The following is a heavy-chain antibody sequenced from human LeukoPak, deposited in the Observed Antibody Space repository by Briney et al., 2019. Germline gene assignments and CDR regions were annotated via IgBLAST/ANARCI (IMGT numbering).Heavy chain of an antibody. V-gene: IGHV1-69*04. J-gene: IGHJ4*02. CDR3: ARDPSGGPLDY. D-gene: IGHD2-15*01. Sequence: GASVNVSCKASGGTFSSYAISWVRQAPGQGLEWMGRIIPILGIANYAQKFQGRVTITADKSTSTAYMELSSLRSEDTAVYYCARDPSGGPLDYWGQGTLVTVSS. CDR2: IIPILGIA. CDR1: GGTFSSYA.